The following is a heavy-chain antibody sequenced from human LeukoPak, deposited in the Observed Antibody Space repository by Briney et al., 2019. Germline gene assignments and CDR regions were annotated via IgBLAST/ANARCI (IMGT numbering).Heavy chain of an antibody. CDR1: GGSFSGYY. J-gene: IGHJ3*02. V-gene: IGHV4-34*01. D-gene: IGHD2-2*02. CDR3: ARRGRRYCSSTICYRAGAFAI. Sequence: SEILSLSCAVYGGSFSGYYWSLLRQPPGKGLEWVGEINHSGSTNYNPSLKSRVAISVDTSKNQFSLKLSSVTAADTAVYYCARRGRRYCSSTICYRAGAFAIWGQGTMVTVSS. CDR2: INHSGST.